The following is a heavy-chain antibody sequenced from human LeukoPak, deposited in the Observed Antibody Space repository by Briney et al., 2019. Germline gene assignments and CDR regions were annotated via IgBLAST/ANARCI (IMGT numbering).Heavy chain of an antibody. CDR3: AKNSGSYDLHY. CDR1: GFTFSNYA. CDR2: ISGSGGST. J-gene: IGHJ4*02. D-gene: IGHD1-26*01. Sequence: GGSLRLSCAASGFTFSNYAMSWVCQAPGKGLEWVSAISGSGGSTYYADSVKGRFTISRDNSKNTLYLQMNSLRAEDTAVYYCAKNSGSYDLHYWGQGTLVTVSS. V-gene: IGHV3-23*01.